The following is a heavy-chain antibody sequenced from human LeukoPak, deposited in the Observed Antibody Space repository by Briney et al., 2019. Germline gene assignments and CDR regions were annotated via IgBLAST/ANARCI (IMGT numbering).Heavy chain of an antibody. V-gene: IGHV4-34*01. J-gene: IGHJ4*02. D-gene: IGHD2-15*01. CDR2: INHSGST. CDR3: SRDTTTVIAVSYDFDF. CDR1: GGSFIGSH. Sequence: SETLSLTCTVSGGSFIGSHWNWTRQSPTKGLEWIGEINHSGSTNYNPSLKSRVTISVDTSKNQFSLRLRSVTAADTAVYYCSRDTTTVIAVSYDFDFWGQGTQVTVSS.